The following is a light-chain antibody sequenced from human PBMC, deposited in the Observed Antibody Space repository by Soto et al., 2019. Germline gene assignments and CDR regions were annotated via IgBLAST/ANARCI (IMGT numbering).Light chain of an antibody. CDR3: QQYNSYSKT. V-gene: IGKV3-20*01. Sequence: EIVLTQSPGTLSLSPGEGVTLSCRASQSISSSYLAWYQQRPGQPPRLLLYGASSRATGIPDRFSGGGSGTDYTLTISSLQPDDFATYYCQQYNSYSKTFGQGTKVEIK. CDR2: GAS. CDR1: QSISSSY. J-gene: IGKJ1*01.